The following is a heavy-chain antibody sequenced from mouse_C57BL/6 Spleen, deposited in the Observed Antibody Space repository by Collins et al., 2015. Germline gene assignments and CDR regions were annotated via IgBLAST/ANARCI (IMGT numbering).Heavy chain of an antibody. D-gene: IGHD2-1*01. J-gene: IGHJ4*01. CDR1: GYSITSDYA. V-gene: IGHV3-2*02. CDR3: ASYYGNYYAMDY. Sequence: DVQLQESGPGLVKPSQSLSLTCTVTGYSITSDYAWNWIRQFPGNKLEWMGYISYSGSTSYNPSLKSRISITRDTSKNQFFLQLNSVTTEDTATYYCASYYGNYYAMDYWSQGTSVTVSS. CDR2: ISYSGST.